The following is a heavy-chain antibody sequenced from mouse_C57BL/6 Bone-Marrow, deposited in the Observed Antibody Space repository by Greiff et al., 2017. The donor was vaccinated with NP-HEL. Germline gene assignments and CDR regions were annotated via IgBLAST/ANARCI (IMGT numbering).Heavy chain of an antibody. V-gene: IGHV5-15*01. CDR3: ARRRGDYAMDY. CDR2: ISNLAYSI. Sequence: EVKLMESGGGLVQPGGSLKLSCAASGFTFSDYGMAWVRQAPRKGPEWVAFISNLAYSIYYADTVTGRFTISRENAKNTLYLDMSSLRSEDTAMYYCARRRGDYAMDYWGQGTSVTVSS. CDR1: GFTFSDYG. J-gene: IGHJ4*01.